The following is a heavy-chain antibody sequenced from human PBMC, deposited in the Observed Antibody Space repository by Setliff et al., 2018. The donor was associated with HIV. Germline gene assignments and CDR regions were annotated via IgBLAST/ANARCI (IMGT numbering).Heavy chain of an antibody. J-gene: IGHJ4*02. CDR3: AKNLFSSRWSALDF. CDR2: IKQDGSEK. D-gene: IGHD6-13*01. Sequence: GGSLRLSCAASGFTFSTYWMIWVRQAPGKGLEWVAKIKQDGSEKYYVDSVKGRFTISRDNAKNSLYLQMNSLRAEDTAVYYCAKNLFSSRWSALDFWGQGTLVTVSS. V-gene: IGHV3-7*01. CDR1: GFTFSTYW.